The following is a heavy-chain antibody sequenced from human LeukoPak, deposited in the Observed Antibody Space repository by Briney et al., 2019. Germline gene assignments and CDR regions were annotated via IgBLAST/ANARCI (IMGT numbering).Heavy chain of an antibody. Sequence: PSETLSLTCTVSGSSVSSGSYYCSWIRQPPGKRLEWIGYIYYSGSTNYNPSLKSRVTISVDTSKNQFSLKLSSVTAADTAVYYCARDLRYCSGGSCYFAFDIWGQGTMVTVSS. CDR1: GSSVSSGSYY. V-gene: IGHV4-61*01. CDR3: ARDLRYCSGGSCYFAFDI. J-gene: IGHJ3*02. CDR2: IYYSGST. D-gene: IGHD2-15*01.